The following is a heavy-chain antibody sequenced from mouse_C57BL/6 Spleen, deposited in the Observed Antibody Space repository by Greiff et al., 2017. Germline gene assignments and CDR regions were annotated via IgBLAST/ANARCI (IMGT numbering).Heavy chain of an antibody. J-gene: IGHJ4*01. CDR2: IRSKSNNYAT. V-gene: IGHV10-1*01. CDR1: GFSFNTYA. Sequence: EVMLVESGGGLVQPKGSLKLSCAASGFSFNTYAMNWVRQAPGKGLEWVARIRSKSNNYATYYADSVKDRFTISRYDSESMLYLQMNNLKTEDTAMDYCVIYYDYGYYAMDYWGQGTSGTVSS. D-gene: IGHD2-4*01. CDR3: VIYYDYGYYAMDY.